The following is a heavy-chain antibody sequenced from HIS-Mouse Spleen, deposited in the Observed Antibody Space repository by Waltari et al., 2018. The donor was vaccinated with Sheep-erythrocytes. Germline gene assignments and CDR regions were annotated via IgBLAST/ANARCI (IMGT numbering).Heavy chain of an antibody. D-gene: IGHD6-6*01. CDR1: GGSFSGYY. V-gene: IGHV4-34*01. CDR3: ARALSIAARPNWFDP. CDR2: INHSGRT. J-gene: IGHJ5*02. Sequence: QVQLQQWGAGLLKPSETLSLTCAVYGGSFSGYYWSWIRQPPGKGLEWIGEINHSGRTTYNPSLKRRVTISVDTSKNQFSLKLSSVTAADTAVYYCARALSIAARPNWFDPWGQGTLVTVSS.